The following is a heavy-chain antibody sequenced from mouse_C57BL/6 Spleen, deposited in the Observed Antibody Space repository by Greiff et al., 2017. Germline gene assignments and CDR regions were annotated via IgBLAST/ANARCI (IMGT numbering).Heavy chain of an antibody. D-gene: IGHD2-2*01. CDR1: GYTFTSYW. CDR3: ARATMFNLDY. V-gene: IGHV1-53*01. CDR2: INPSKGGT. J-gene: IGHJ4*01. Sequence: VQLQQSGTELVKPGASVKLSCTASGYTFTSYWMHWVKQRPGQGLEWIGNINPSKGGTNYNEKFKSKATLTVDKSSSTAYMQLSSLTSEDSAVYYGARATMFNLDYWGQGTTVTVSS.